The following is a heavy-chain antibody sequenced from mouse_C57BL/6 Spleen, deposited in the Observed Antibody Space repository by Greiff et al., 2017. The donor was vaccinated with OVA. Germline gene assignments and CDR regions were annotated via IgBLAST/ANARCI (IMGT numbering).Heavy chain of an antibody. CDR2: IYPGDGDT. J-gene: IGHJ2*01. CDR3: ARNDYYGSRAFDY. V-gene: IGHV1-82*01. Sequence: QVQLKHSGPELVKPGASVKISCKASGYAFSSSWMNWVKQRPGKGLEWIGRIYPGDGDTNYNGKFKGKATLTADKSSSTAYMQLSSLTSEDSAVYFCARNDYYGSRAFDYWGQGTTLTVSS. CDR1: GYAFSSSW. D-gene: IGHD1-1*01.